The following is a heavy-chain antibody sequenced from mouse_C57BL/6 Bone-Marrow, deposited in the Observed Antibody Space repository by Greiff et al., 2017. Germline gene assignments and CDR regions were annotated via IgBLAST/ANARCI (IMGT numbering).Heavy chain of an antibody. CDR2: IDPETGGT. CDR3: TRILRQEFAY. V-gene: IGHV1-15*01. CDR1: GYTFTDYE. J-gene: IGHJ3*01. D-gene: IGHD2-4*01. Sequence: QVQLQQSGAELVRPGASVTLSCKASGYTFTDYEMHWVKQTPVHGLEWIGAIDPETGGTAYNQKFKGKAILTADKSSSTAYMELRSLTSEDSAVYYCTRILRQEFAYWGQGTLVTVSA.